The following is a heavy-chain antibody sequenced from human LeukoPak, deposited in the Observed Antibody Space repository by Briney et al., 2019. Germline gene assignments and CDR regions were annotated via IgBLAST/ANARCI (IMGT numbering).Heavy chain of an antibody. CDR3: ARGFRVNNRGYSDAGGYYFDC. Sequence: SETLSLTCAVYGGSFRGYYWTWIRQPPGKGLEWIGEINHSGSTNYNPSLKSRVTISVDTSKNQFSLKLSSVTAADTAVYYCARGFRVNNRGYSDAGGYYFDCWGQGTLVTVSS. CDR2: INHSGST. J-gene: IGHJ4*02. V-gene: IGHV4-34*01. D-gene: IGHD5-18*01. CDR1: GGSFRGYY.